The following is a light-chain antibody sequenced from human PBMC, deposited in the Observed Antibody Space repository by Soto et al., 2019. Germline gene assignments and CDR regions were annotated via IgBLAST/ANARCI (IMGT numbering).Light chain of an antibody. CDR3: SSYTSASTLV. Sequence: QSALTQPASVSGSPGQSITISCTGTSSDVGGYNYVSWYQQHPGRAPKLMIYEVSNRPSGVSDRFSGSKSGNTASLTIYGLQVEDEADYYCSSYTSASTLVFGTGTKLTVL. CDR2: EVS. V-gene: IGLV2-14*01. CDR1: SSDVGGYNY. J-gene: IGLJ1*01.